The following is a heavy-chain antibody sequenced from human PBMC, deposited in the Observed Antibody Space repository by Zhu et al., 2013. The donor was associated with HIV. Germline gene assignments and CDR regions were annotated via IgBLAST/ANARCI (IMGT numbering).Heavy chain of an antibody. V-gene: IGHV3-7*01. CDR1: GFTFSSHW. J-gene: IGHJ4*02. CDR3: ASVTDWAY. CDR2: LKQDGSEK. Sequence: EVQLVESGGGLVQPGGSLRLSCVASGFTFSSHWMSWVRQAPGKGLEWVANLKQDGSEKYYGDSVKGRFTISRDNAKNSLYLQMNSLRAEDTAVYYCASVTDWAYWGQGTLVTVSS. D-gene: IGHD3-9*01.